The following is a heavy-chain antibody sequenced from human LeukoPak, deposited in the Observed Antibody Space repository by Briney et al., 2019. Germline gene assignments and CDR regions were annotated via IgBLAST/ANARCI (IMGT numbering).Heavy chain of an antibody. CDR1: GFTVISNY. CDR3: ASQEYSYGSYYFDY. V-gene: IGHV3-53*01. Sequence: GSLLLSCAASGFTVISNYMSWVRPAPGKGLEWVSVIYSGGSTYYADSVKRRFTISRDNSKNTLYLQMNSLRAEDTAVYYCASQEYSYGSYYFDYWGQGTLVTVSS. CDR2: IYSGGST. D-gene: IGHD5-18*01. J-gene: IGHJ4*02.